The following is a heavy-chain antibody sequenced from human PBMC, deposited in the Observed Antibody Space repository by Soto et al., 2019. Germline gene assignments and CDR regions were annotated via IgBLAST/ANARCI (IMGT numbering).Heavy chain of an antibody. Sequence: QITLKESGPTLVKPTQTLTLTCTFSGFSLTSGVVGVGWIRQPPGEALEWLALIYWNDEQYYNPSLRNRLTDTRDTSKRQVVLTMANMDTVATATDFWAHRLPGPSGYDVWGQGTTVTVSS. CDR1: GFSLTSGVVG. D-gene: IGHD6-13*01. CDR2: IYWNDEQ. V-gene: IGHV2-5*01. CDR3: AHRLPGPSGYDV. J-gene: IGHJ6*02.